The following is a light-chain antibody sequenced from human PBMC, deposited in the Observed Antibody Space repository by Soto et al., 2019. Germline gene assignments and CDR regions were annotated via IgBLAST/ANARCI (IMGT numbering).Light chain of an antibody. CDR2: DVS. CDR1: STDLGGYNY. V-gene: IGLV2-14*01. J-gene: IGLJ2*01. Sequence: QSALTQPASVSGSPGQSITISCTGTSTDLGGYNYVSWYQQHPGKAPKLMIYDVSNRPSGVSNRSSGSKSGNTASLTISGLEAEGEADYYCSSYTSSSTRVVFGGGTKVTVL. CDR3: SSYTSSSTRVV.